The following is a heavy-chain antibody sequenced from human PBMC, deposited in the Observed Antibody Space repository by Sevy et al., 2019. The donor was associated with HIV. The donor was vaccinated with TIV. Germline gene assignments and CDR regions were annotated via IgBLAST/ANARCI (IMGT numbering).Heavy chain of an antibody. CDR2: INPNSGDT. CDR1: GYTFTGQY. D-gene: IGHD5-18*01. J-gene: IGHJ4*02. CDR3: SRDLRLRGYSYGCFDY. V-gene: IGHV1-2*02. Sequence: ASVKVSCKASGYTFTGQYIHWVRQAPGQGLEWMGWINPNSGDTKYAQEFKGRVTMTRDTSISPAYMELSGLQSDDTAVYYCSRDLRLRGYSYGCFDYWGQGTLVTVSS.